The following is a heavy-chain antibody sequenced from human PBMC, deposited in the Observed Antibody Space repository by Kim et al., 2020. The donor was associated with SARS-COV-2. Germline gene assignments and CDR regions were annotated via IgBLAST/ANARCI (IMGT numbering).Heavy chain of an antibody. Sequence: ASVKVSCKASGYTFTGYYMHWVRQAPGQGLEWMGRINPNSGGTNYAQKFQGRVTMTRDTSISTAYMELSRLRSDDTAVYYCARSRDLHYYDSSDFDYWGQGTLVTVSS. CDR2: INPNSGGT. V-gene: IGHV1-2*06. J-gene: IGHJ4*02. CDR1: GYTFTGYY. CDR3: ARSRDLHYYDSSDFDY. D-gene: IGHD3-22*01.